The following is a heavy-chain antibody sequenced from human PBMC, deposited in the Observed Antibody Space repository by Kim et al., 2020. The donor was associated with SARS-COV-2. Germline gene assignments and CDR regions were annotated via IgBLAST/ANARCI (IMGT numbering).Heavy chain of an antibody. D-gene: IGHD3-22*01. CDR2: A. CDR3: AREPPSSGDF. V-gene: IGHV1-69*01. Sequence: ANYAQKFQGRVTITANESTSTAYMELSSLRSEDTAVYYCAREPPSSGDFWGHGTLVTVSS. J-gene: IGHJ4*01.